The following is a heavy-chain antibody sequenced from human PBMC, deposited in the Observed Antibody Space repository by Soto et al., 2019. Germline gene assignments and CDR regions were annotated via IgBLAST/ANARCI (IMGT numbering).Heavy chain of an antibody. J-gene: IGHJ5*02. Sequence: QVQLQESGPGLVKPSQTLSLTCTVSGGSISSGGYNWSWIRQHPGKGLEWIGYIYYSGSTYYNPSLKSRVTISVDTSKNQFSLKLSSVTAADTAVYYCARDYYGSGIGGHWFDPWGQGTLVTVSS. D-gene: IGHD3-10*01. CDR2: IYYSGST. CDR3: ARDYYGSGIGGHWFDP. V-gene: IGHV4-31*03. CDR1: GGSISSGGYN.